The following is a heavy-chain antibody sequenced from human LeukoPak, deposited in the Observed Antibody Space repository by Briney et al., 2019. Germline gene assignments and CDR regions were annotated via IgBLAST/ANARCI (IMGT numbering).Heavy chain of an antibody. V-gene: IGHV4-30-4*01. CDR2: IYYSGST. CDR3: AREVYCSGGSCYSGDNWFDP. J-gene: IGHJ5*02. CDR1: GGSISSGDYY. Sequence: SQTLSLTCTVSGGSISSGDYYWSWIRQPPGKGLEWIGYIYYSGSTYYNPSLKSRVTISVDTSKNQFSLKLSSVTAADMAVYYCAREVYCSGGSCYSGDNWFDPWGQGTLVTVSS. D-gene: IGHD2-15*01.